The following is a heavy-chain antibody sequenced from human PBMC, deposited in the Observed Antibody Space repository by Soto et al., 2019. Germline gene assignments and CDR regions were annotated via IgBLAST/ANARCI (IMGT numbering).Heavy chain of an antibody. D-gene: IGHD7-27*01. V-gene: IGHV3-64D*06. CDR2: ISSNGGST. J-gene: IGHJ3*02. CDR3: AITGDDAFDI. Sequence: GGSLRLSCSASGFTFSSYAMHWVRQAPGKGLEYVSAISSNGGSTYYADSVKGRFTISRDNSKNTLYLQMSSLRAEDPAVYYCAITGDDAFDILGQGTMVTVSS. CDR1: GFTFSSYA.